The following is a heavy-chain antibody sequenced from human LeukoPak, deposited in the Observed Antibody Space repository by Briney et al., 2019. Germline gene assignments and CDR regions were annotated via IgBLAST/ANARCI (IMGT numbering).Heavy chain of an antibody. CDR1: GFTFDDYA. D-gene: IGHD1-26*01. CDR2: ISWNSGSI. V-gene: IGHV3-9*01. J-gene: IGHJ4*02. CDR3: AKYRSIVGATLDY. Sequence: PGGSLRLSCAASGFTFDDYAMHWVRQAPGKGLEWVSGISWNSGSIGYADSVKGRFTISRDNAKNSLYLQMNSLRAEDTALYYCAKYRSIVGATLDYWGQGTLVTVSS.